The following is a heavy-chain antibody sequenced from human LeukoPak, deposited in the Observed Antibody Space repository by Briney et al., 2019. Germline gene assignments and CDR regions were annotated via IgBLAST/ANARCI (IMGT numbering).Heavy chain of an antibody. CDR2: IYYSGST. Sequence: KPSETLSLTCAVYGGSFSGYYWSWIRQPPGKGLEWIGYIYYSGSTNYNPSLKSRVTISVDTSKNQFSLKLSSVTAADTAVYYCARHANYYDSSGYYLDWGQGTLVTVSS. J-gene: IGHJ4*02. CDR1: GGSFSGYY. D-gene: IGHD3-22*01. CDR3: ARHANYYDSSGYYLD. V-gene: IGHV4-59*08.